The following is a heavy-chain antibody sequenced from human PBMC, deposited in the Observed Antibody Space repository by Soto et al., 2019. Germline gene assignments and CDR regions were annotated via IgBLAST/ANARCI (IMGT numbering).Heavy chain of an antibody. V-gene: IGHV4-61*01. D-gene: IGHD3-3*01. Sequence: SETLSLTCIVSGGSVSSGSYYWSWIRQPPGKGLEWIGYIYYSGSTNYNPSLKSRVTISVDTSKNQFSLKLSSVTAADTAVYYCARNAGGLRFLEIPYYYYYGMDVWGQGTTVTVSS. CDR2: IYYSGST. J-gene: IGHJ6*02. CDR3: ARNAGGLRFLEIPYYYYYGMDV. CDR1: GGSVSSGSYY.